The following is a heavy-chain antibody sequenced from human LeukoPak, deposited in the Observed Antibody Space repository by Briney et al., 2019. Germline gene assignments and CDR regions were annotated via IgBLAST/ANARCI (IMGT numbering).Heavy chain of an antibody. CDR3: ARDLANNLGYRSSTSCPYGMDV. CDR2: INPSGGST. CDR1: GYTFTSYY. V-gene: IGHV1-46*01. J-gene: IGHJ6*02. Sequence: ASVKVSCKASGYTFTSYYMHWVRQAPGQGLEWMGIINPSGGSTSYAQKFQGRVTMTRDTSTSTVYMELSSLRSEDTAVYYCARDLANNLGYRSSTSCPYGMDVWGQGTTVTVSS. D-gene: IGHD2-2*01.